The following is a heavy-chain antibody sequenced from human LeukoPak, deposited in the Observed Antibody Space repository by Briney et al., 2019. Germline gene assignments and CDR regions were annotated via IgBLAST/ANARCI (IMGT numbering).Heavy chain of an antibody. CDR3: ARDPWFGELEY. D-gene: IGHD3-10*01. Sequence: SETLSLTCTVSGVSISSSSYYWGWIRQPPGKGLEWIGSISYSGSTYYDPSLKSRVTISVDTSKNQFSLELSSVTAADTAVYYCARDPWFGELEYWGQGTLVTVSS. V-gene: IGHV4-39*07. J-gene: IGHJ4*02. CDR2: ISYSGST. CDR1: GVSISSSSYY.